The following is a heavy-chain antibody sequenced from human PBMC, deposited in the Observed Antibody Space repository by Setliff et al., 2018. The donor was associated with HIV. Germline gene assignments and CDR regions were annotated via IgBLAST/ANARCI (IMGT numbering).Heavy chain of an antibody. CDR1: GGTFSSYA. Sequence: SVKVSCKASGGTFSSYAISWVRQAPGQGLEWMGGIIPIFGTANYAQKFQGRVTITADESTSTAYMELSSLRSEDTAVYYCARGPYSSASYYYGMDVWGQGTTVTVSS. D-gene: IGHD6-6*01. CDR3: ARGPYSSASYYYGMDV. V-gene: IGHV1-69*13. CDR2: IIPIFGTA. J-gene: IGHJ6*02.